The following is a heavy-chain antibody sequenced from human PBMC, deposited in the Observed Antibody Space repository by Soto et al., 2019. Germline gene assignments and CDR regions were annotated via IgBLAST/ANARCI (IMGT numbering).Heavy chain of an antibody. CDR2: IGPESGAT. CDR1: GYTFTGHY. J-gene: IGHJ4*02. CDR3: GRGRSGQIVVFH. V-gene: IGHV1-2*02. D-gene: IGHD1-26*01. Sequence: ASVKVSCKASGYTFTGHYIHWVRQAPEQGPEWMGEIGPESGATRYAQRFQGRVTMTRDMSITTVYMELNNLSPDDTAVYYCGRGRSGQIVVFHWGQGTPVTVSS.